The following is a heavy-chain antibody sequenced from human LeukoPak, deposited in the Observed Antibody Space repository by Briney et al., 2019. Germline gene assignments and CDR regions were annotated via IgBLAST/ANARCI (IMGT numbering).Heavy chain of an antibody. CDR3: ARETSGSLDY. CDR2: ITSTSSHM. D-gene: IGHD3-10*01. J-gene: IGHJ4*02. Sequence: GGSLRLSCAASGFIFSTYAFNWVRQAPGQGLEYVSSITSTSSHMYYADSLKGRFTISRDNAKNSLYLQVNSLRDDDTAVYYCARETSGSLDYWGQGTLVTVSS. V-gene: IGHV3-21*01. CDR1: GFIFSTYA.